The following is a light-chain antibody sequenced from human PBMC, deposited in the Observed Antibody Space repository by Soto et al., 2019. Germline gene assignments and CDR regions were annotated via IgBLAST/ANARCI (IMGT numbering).Light chain of an antibody. Sequence: EIVLTQSPGTLSLSPGERATLSCRASQSVSSSYLAWYQQKPGQAPRLLIYGASSSATGIPDRFSGSGSGTDFTITISRLEPEDFAVYYCQQYGSSQWTFGQGTKGESK. CDR3: QQYGSSQWT. CDR2: GAS. CDR1: QSVSSSY. V-gene: IGKV3-20*01. J-gene: IGKJ1*01.